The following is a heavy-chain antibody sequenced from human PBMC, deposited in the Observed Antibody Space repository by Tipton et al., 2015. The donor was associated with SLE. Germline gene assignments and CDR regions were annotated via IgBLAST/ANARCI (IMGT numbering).Heavy chain of an antibody. CDR2: IYTSGST. CDR1: GGSISSGSYY. Sequence: TLSLTCPVSGGSISSGSYYWSSIRQPAGKGLEWIGRIYTSGSTNYNPALKSRVTISVDTSKNQFSLKLSSVAAADTAVYYCARDLWIAVAGIGAFDIWGQGTMVTVSS. J-gene: IGHJ3*02. V-gene: IGHV4-61*02. CDR3: ARDLWIAVAGIGAFDI. D-gene: IGHD6-19*01.